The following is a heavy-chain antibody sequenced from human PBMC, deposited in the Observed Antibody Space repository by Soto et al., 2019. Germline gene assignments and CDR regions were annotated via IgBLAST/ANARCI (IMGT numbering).Heavy chain of an antibody. V-gene: IGHV4-31*03. CDR2: IYYSGST. CDR3: ASCSGGSCYHFDY. CDR1: GGSISSGGYY. J-gene: IGHJ4*02. D-gene: IGHD2-15*01. Sequence: QVQLQESGPGLVKPSQTLSLTCTVSGGSISSGGYYWSWIRQHPGKGLEWIGYIYYSGSTYYNPSTMSRVSISVDTSKNQFSLKRSAVTAEDTAVYYCASCSGGSCYHFDYWGQGTLVTVSS.